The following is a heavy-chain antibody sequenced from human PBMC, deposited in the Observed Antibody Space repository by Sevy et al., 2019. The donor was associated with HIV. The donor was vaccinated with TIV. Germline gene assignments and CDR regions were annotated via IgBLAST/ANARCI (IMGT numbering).Heavy chain of an antibody. Sequence: GGSLRLSCAASGFTFSSYWMSWVRQAPGKGLEWVANIKQDGSEKYYVDSLKGRFTISRDNAKNSLYLQMNSLRAEDTAVYYCARAFDWLLYYFDYWGQGTLVTVSS. CDR3: ARAFDWLLYYFDY. CDR2: IKQDGSEK. V-gene: IGHV3-7*03. D-gene: IGHD3-9*01. CDR1: GFTFSSYW. J-gene: IGHJ4*02.